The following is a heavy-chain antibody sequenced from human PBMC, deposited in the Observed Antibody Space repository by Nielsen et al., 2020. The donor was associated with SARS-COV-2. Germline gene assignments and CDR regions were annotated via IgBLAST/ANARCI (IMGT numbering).Heavy chain of an antibody. V-gene: IGHV3-7*03. J-gene: IGHJ6*03. CDR3: ARVDGVVIFHYYMDV. CDR2: IKQDGSEK. Sequence: GGSLRLSCAASGFTFSSYWMSWVRQAPGKGLEWVANIKQDGSEKYYVDSVKGRFTISRDNGRNSVYLEVNSLRVEDTAVYYCARVDGVVIFHYYMDVWGEGTSVTVSS. CDR1: GFTFSSYW. D-gene: IGHD3-16*02.